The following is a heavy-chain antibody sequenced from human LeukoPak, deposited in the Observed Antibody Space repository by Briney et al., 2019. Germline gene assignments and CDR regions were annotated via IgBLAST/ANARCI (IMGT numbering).Heavy chain of an antibody. CDR3: ARGGRTVTTPVGVDY. D-gene: IGHD4-17*01. V-gene: IGHV3-21*01. Sequence: PGGSLRLSCAASGFTFSSYTMNWVRQAPGKGLEWVSSISYSNSYICYADSVKGRFTISRDTAKNSLYLQMNSLRAGDTAVYYCARGGRTVTTPVGVDYWGQGTLVTVSS. CDR2: ISYSNSYI. CDR1: GFTFSSYT. J-gene: IGHJ4*02.